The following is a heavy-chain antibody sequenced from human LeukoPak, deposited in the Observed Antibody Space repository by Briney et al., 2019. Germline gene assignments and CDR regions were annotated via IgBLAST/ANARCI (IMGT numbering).Heavy chain of an antibody. V-gene: IGHV3-21*01. D-gene: IGHD2-2*01. Sequence: NTGGSLRLSCAASGFTFSSYSMNWVRQAPGKGLEWVSSISSSSGYIYYADSVKGRFTISRDNAKNSLYLQMNSLRAEDTAVYYCARSRQLPTRIDYWGQGTLVTVSS. CDR1: GFTFSSYS. J-gene: IGHJ4*02. CDR2: ISSSSGYI. CDR3: ARSRQLPTRIDY.